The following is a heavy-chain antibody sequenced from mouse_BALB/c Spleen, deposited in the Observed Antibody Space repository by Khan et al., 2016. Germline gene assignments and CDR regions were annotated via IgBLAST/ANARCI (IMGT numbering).Heavy chain of an antibody. Sequence: QIQLVQSGPELKKPGETVKISCKASGYTFTDYSMHWVKQAPGKGLKWMGWINTETGEPTYADDFKGRFAFFLETSASTAYLQINNLKNEDTATDFCASPPYYAMDYWGQGTSVTVSS. CDR3: ASPPYYAMDY. CDR2: INTETGEP. CDR1: GYTFTDYS. J-gene: IGHJ4*01. V-gene: IGHV9-2-1*01.